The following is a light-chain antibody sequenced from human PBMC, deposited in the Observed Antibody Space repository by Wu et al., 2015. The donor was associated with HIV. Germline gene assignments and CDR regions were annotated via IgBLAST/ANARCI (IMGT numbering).Light chain of an antibody. CDR2: GTF. J-gene: IGKJ1*01. Sequence: ETVMTQSPATLSVSPGERATLSCRASQSISNSLAWYQQKPGQAPRLLIYGTFRRATGIPDRFSGSGSGTDFTLTISRLEPEDFAVYFCQQFGFSPRTFGQGTRVEIK. V-gene: IGKV3-20*01. CDR3: QQFGFSPRT. CDR1: QSISNS.